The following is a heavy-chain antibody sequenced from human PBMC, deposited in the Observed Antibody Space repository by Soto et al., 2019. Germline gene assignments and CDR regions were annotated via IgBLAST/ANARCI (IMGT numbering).Heavy chain of an antibody. Sequence: EVQLLESGGGLVQPGGSLRVSCAASGFTFSSYAMSWVRQAPGKGLEWVSGLSGSGGMRYYADSVKGRFTISRDNSKNTLYLQMNSLRAEDTAVYYCAKRIFFGSGWYDYWGQGTLVTVSS. CDR2: LSGSGGMR. D-gene: IGHD6-19*01. CDR1: GFTFSSYA. J-gene: IGHJ4*02. CDR3: AKRIFFGSGWYDY. V-gene: IGHV3-23*01.